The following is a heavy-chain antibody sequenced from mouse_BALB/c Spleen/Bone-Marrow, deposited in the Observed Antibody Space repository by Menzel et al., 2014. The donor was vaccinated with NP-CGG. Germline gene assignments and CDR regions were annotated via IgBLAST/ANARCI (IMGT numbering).Heavy chain of an antibody. CDR3: ARDRYGNYFYYAMDY. CDR1: GFSLTSYG. Sequence: QVQLKESGPGLVAPSQSLSITCTVSGFSLTSYGVHWVHQPPGKGLEWLGVIWAGGSTNYNSALMSRLSISKDNSKSQVFLKMNSLQTDDTAMYYCARDRYGNYFYYAMDYWGQGTSVTVSS. CDR2: IWAGGST. J-gene: IGHJ4*01. D-gene: IGHD2-10*02. V-gene: IGHV2-9*02.